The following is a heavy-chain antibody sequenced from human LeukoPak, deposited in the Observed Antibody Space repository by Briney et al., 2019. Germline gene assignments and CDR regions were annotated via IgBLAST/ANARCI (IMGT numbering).Heavy chain of an antibody. Sequence: GESLKISCKGSGCRLTSYWIAWVRQMPGKGLEWMGIIYPGDSETRYSPSFQGQVTISVDKSISTAYLQWSSLKASDTAMYSCARAYCSSTTCYFYIAFDYWGQGTLVTVSS. CDR3: ARAYCSSTTCYFYIAFDY. D-gene: IGHD2-2*01. CDR1: GCRLTSYW. CDR2: IYPGDSET. V-gene: IGHV5-51*01. J-gene: IGHJ4*02.